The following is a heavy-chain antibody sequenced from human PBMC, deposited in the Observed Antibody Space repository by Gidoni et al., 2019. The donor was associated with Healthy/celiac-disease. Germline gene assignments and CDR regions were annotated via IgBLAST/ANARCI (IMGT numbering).Heavy chain of an antibody. CDR2: ISYDGSNK. V-gene: IGHV3-30-3*01. D-gene: IGHD1-20*01. CDR1: GFTFSSCA. Sequence: QVQLVESGGGVVQPGRSLRLSCAAAGFTFSSCAMHWVRQAPGKGLEWVAVISYDGSNKYYADSVKGRFTISRDNSKNTLYLQMNSLRAEDTAVYYCARDLYTYYYGMDVWGQGTTVTVSS. J-gene: IGHJ6*02. CDR3: ARDLYTYYYGMDV.